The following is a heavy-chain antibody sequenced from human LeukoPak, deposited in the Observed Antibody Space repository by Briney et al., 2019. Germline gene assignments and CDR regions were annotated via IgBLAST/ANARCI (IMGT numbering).Heavy chain of an antibody. J-gene: IGHJ4*02. D-gene: IGHD3-22*01. Sequence: ASVKVSCKASGGTFSSYAISWVRQAPGQGLEWMGGIIPIFGTANYAQKFQGRVTITADESMSTAYMELSSLRSEDTAVYYCARPRTYYYDSSGYYYFDYWGQGTLVTVSS. CDR1: GGTFSSYA. CDR2: IIPIFGTA. V-gene: IGHV1-69*01. CDR3: ARPRTYYYDSSGYYYFDY.